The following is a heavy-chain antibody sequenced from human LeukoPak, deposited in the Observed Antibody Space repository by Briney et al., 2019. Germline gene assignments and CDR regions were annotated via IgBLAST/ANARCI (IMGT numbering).Heavy chain of an antibody. CDR2: IWYDGSYK. D-gene: IGHD6-13*01. CDR1: GFTFSSYG. CDR3: ARESLLSSSWAFDI. Sequence: GGSLRLSCAASGFTFSSYGMHWVRQAPGKGLEWVAVIWYDGSYKYYADSVKGRFTISRDNAKNSLYLQMNSLRAEDTAVYCCARESLLSSSWAFDIWGQGTMVTVSS. J-gene: IGHJ3*02. V-gene: IGHV3-33*01.